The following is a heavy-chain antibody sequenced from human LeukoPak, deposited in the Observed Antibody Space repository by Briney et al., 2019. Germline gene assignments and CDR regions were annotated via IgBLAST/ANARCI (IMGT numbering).Heavy chain of an antibody. D-gene: IGHD3-10*01. CDR1: GFTFSDSY. J-gene: IGHJ4*02. Sequence: PGGSLRLSCAASGFTFSDSYMNWIRQAPGKGLEWVSYISSSGSAIYYADSVKGRFTISRDNAKNSLYLQMNSLRAEDMAVYYCARVGRNYFDYWGQGTLVTVAS. CDR3: ARVGRNYFDY. V-gene: IGHV3-11*04. CDR2: ISSSGSAI.